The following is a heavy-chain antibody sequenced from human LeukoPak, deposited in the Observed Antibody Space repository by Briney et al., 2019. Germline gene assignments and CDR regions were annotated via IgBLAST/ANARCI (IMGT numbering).Heavy chain of an antibody. V-gene: IGHV1-2*02. CDR1: GYTFTGYY. CDR2: INPNSGGT. J-gene: IGHJ4*02. CDR3: AIAFIAAAGTGGY. Sequence: EASVKVSCKASGYTFTGYYMHWVRQAPGQGLEWMGWINPNSGGTNYAQKFQGRVTMTRDTSISTAYMELSRLRSDDTAVYYCAIAFIAAAGTGGYWGQGTLVTVSS. D-gene: IGHD6-13*01.